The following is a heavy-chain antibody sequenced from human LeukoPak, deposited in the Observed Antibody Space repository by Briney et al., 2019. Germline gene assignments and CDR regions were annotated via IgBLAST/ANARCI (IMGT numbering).Heavy chain of an antibody. CDR3: ARAGYSYGTGYYFDY. V-gene: IGHV4-59*01. D-gene: IGHD5-18*01. CDR1: GGSISTYY. Sequence: PSETPSLTCTVSGGSISTYYWSWIWLPPGKGLEWIGYIYYTGATYYNPSLKSRVTIPLDTSKNQFSLKLSSVTAADAAVYYCARAGYSYGTGYYFDYWGQGALVTVSS. CDR2: IYYTGAT. J-gene: IGHJ4*02.